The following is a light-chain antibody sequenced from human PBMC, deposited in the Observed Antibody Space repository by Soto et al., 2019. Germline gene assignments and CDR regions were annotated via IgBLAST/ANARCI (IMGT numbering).Light chain of an antibody. V-gene: IGKV1-5*03. Sequence: DIQMTQSPSTLSASVGDRVTITCRASQSISSWLAWYQQKPGKAPKLLICKASSLESGVPSRFRGSGSGTEFTLTIRSLQPDDFATYYCQQYNSYRRTFGQGTKVEIK. CDR1: QSISSW. CDR3: QQYNSYRRT. CDR2: KAS. J-gene: IGKJ1*01.